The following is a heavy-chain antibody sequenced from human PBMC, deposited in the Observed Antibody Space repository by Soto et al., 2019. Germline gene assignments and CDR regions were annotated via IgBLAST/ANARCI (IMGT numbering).Heavy chain of an antibody. CDR2: INPNSGGT. CDR3: ARALAPVRGVIHWFDP. V-gene: IGHV1-2*02. J-gene: IGHJ5*02. Sequence: ASVKVSCKASGYTFTGYYMHWVRQAPGQGLEWMGWINPNSGGTNYAQKFQGRVTMTRDTSISTAYMELSRLRSDDTAVYYCARALAPVRGVIHWFDPWGQGTLVTVSS. CDR1: GYTFTGYY. D-gene: IGHD3-10*01.